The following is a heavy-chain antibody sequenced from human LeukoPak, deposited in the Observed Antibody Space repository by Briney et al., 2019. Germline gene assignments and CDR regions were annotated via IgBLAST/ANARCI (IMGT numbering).Heavy chain of an antibody. CDR1: GFNFEAHA. Sequence: GRSLRLSCSASGFNFEAHAMHWVRQAPGKGLEWVSYISSSGSIIYYADSVKGRFTISRDDAKNSLYLQMNSLRAEDTAVYYCARGVVMDVWGKGTTVTVSS. CDR2: ISSSGSII. CDR3: ARGVVMDV. J-gene: IGHJ6*04. D-gene: IGHD2-15*01. V-gene: IGHV3-48*03.